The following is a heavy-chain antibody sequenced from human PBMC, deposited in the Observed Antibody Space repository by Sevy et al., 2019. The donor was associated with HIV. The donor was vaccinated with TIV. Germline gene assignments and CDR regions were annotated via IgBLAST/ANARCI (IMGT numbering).Heavy chain of an antibody. CDR2: ISTYNGNT. CDR3: ARDSRPYYYDSSGYLDAFDI. D-gene: IGHD3-22*01. V-gene: IGHV1-18*04. CDR1: VYTFSNFG. J-gene: IGHJ3*02. Sequence: ASVKVSCRASVYTFSNFGLHWVRQAPGQGLEWLGWISTYNGNTIYAQKLQDRVTMTTDTSTSKAYMDLRSLKSDGRAMYYCARDSRPYYYDSSGYLDAFDIWGQGTMVTVSS.